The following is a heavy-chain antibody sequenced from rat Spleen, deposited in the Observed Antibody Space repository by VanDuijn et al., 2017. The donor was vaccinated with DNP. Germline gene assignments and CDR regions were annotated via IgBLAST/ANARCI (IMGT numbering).Heavy chain of an antibody. V-gene: IGHV5S10*01. J-gene: IGHJ2*01. CDR3: TTDFERGY. Sequence: EVQLVESGGGLVQPGRSLKLSCAASGFSFRNYYMAWVRQSPKKGLEWVANIIYDGSSTYYRDSVRGRFTISRDNAESTLYLQMDSLRSEDTATYYCTTDFERGYWGQGVMVTVSS. CDR1: GFSFRNYY. CDR2: IIYDGSST. D-gene: IGHD1-11*01.